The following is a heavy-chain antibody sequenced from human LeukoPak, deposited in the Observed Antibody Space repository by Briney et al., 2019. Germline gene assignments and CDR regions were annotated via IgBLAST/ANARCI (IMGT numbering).Heavy chain of an antibody. Sequence: SETLSLTCTVSGGSITSGSYYWSWLRQPAGKGLEWIGRIYSSGSTSYNPSLTSRVTISVDTSKNQFSLKLSSVTAAGTAVYYCARSGQVLARFGETTLGRTAEYFQHWGQGTLVTVSS. V-gene: IGHV4-61*02. CDR2: IYSSGST. J-gene: IGHJ1*01. CDR1: GGSITSGSYY. D-gene: IGHD3-10*01. CDR3: ARSGQVLARFGETTLGRTAEYFQH.